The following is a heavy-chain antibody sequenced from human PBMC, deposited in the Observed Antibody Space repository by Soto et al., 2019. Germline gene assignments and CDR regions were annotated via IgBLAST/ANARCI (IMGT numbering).Heavy chain of an antibody. CDR2: ISYDGSNK. V-gene: IGHV3-30-3*01. CDR1: GFTFSSYA. Sequence: GGSLRLSCAASGFTFSSYAMHWVRQAPGKGLEWVAVISYDGSNKYYADSVKGRFTISRDNSKNTLYLQMNSLRAEDTAVYYCARGVRDSSGYISLWGQGTLVTVSS. D-gene: IGHD3-22*01. J-gene: IGHJ4*02. CDR3: ARGVRDSSGYISL.